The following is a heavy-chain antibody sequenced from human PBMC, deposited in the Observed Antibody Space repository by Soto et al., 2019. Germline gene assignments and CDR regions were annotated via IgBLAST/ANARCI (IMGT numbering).Heavy chain of an antibody. CDR2: ISSSSSTI. D-gene: IGHD3-3*01. CDR3: AKDPQYDFWSGSWFDP. CDR1: GFTFCSYS. V-gene: IGHV3-48*01. Sequence: PGGSLRLSCAASGFTFCSYSMNWVRQAPGKGLEWVSYISSSSSTIYYADSVKGRFTISRDNSKNTLYLQMNSLRAEDTAVYYCAKDPQYDFWSGSWFDPWGQGTLVTVSS. J-gene: IGHJ5*02.